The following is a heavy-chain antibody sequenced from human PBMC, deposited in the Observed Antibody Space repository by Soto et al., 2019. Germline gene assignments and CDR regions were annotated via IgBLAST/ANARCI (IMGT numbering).Heavy chain of an antibody. CDR1: GGSISSYY. CDR3: AREDDYIFDY. Sequence: SETLSLTCTVSGGSISSYYWSWIRQPPGKGLEWIGYIYYSGSTNYNPSLESRVTISVDTSKNQFSLKLSSVTAADTAVYYCAREDDYIFDYWGQGTLVTVS. J-gene: IGHJ4*02. CDR2: IYYSGST. V-gene: IGHV4-59*01. D-gene: IGHD4-4*01.